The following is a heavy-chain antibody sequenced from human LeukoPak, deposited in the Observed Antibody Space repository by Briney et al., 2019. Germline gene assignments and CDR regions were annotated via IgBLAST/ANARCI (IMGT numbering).Heavy chain of an antibody. J-gene: IGHJ4*02. CDR2: INHSGST. D-gene: IGHD6-6*01. CDR1: GGSFSGYY. Sequence: PSETLSLTCAAYGGSFSGYYWSWIRQPPGKGLEWIGEINHSGSTNYNPSLKSRVTISVDTSKNQFSLKLSSVTAADTAVYYCARGGAIAAQRPPSRNYFDYWGQGTLVTVSS. V-gene: IGHV4-34*01. CDR3: ARGGAIAAQRPPSRNYFDY.